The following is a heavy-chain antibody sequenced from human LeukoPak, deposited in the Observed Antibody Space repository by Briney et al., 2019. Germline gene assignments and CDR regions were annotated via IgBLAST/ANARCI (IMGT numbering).Heavy chain of an antibody. V-gene: IGHV3-23*01. J-gene: IGHJ3*02. CDR1: GFTVSSNY. Sequence: GGSLRLSYSASGFTVSSNYMSWVRQAPGKGLEWVSAISGSGDSTYYVDSVKGRFTISRDNSKNTLYLQMNSLRAEDTAVYYCALYCSGGSCYSIGGAFDIWGQGTMVTVSS. CDR3: ALYCSGGSCYSIGGAFDI. D-gene: IGHD2-15*01. CDR2: ISGSGDST.